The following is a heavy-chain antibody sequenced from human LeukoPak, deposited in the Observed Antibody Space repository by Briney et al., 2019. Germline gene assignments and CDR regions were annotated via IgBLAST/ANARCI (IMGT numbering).Heavy chain of an antibody. J-gene: IGHJ4*02. Sequence: GGSLRLSCAASGFTFDDYGMSWVRQAPGKGLEWVSGINWNGGGTGYADSVKGRFTISRDNAKNSLYLQMNSLRAEDTALYYCARGHSEAYYDILTALIFFDYWGQGTLVTVSS. D-gene: IGHD3-9*01. CDR2: INWNGGGT. CDR3: ARGHSEAYYDILTALIFFDY. CDR1: GFTFDDYG. V-gene: IGHV3-20*04.